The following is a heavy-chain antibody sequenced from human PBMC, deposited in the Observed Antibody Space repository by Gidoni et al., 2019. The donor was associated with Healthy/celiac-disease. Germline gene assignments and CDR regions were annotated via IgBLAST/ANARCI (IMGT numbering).Heavy chain of an antibody. J-gene: IGHJ4*02. CDR3: ARSYYYGSGSYADY. D-gene: IGHD3-10*01. CDR1: GFTVSSNY. V-gene: IGHV3-53*01. Sequence: EVPPAESGGGLIQTGGSLSFPCAVSGFTVSSNYMSCVRQAPGKGLGWVSVIYSGGSTYYADSVKGRFTISVDNSKNTLYLQMNSLRAEDTAVYYCARSYYYGSGSYADYWGQGTLVTVSS. CDR2: IYSGGST.